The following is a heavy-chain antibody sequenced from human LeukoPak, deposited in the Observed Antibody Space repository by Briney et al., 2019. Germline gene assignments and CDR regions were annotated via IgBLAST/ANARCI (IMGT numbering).Heavy chain of an antibody. CDR3: AKGKYSSGYPYYFDY. Sequence: PGGSLRLSCAASGFTVSSNYMSWVRQAPGKGLEWVSVIYSGGSTYYADSVKGRFTISRDNSKNTLYLQMNSLTAEDTAVYYCAKGKYSSGYPYYFDYWGQGALVTVSS. V-gene: IGHV3-66*01. J-gene: IGHJ4*02. CDR1: GFTVSSNY. D-gene: IGHD3-22*01. CDR2: IYSGGST.